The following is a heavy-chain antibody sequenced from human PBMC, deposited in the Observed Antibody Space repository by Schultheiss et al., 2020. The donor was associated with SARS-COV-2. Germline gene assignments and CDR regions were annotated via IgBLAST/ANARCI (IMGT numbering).Heavy chain of an antibody. CDR2: IKSKTDGGTT. V-gene: IGHV3-15*01. CDR1: GFTFSNAW. J-gene: IGHJ4*02. CDR3: AATDFSSGWLDFDY. D-gene: IGHD6-19*01. Sequence: GGSLRLSCAASGFTFSNAWMSWVRQAPGKGLEWVGRIKSKTDGGTTDYAAPVKGRFTISRDNSKNTLYLQMNSLRAEDTAVYYCAATDFSSGWLDFDYWGQGTLVTVSS.